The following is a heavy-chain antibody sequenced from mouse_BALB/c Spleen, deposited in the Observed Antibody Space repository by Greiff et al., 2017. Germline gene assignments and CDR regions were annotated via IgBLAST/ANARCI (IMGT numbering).Heavy chain of an antibody. J-gene: IGHJ2*01. Sequence: VQLQQSGPELVKPGASVKMSCKASGYTFTDYYMDWVKQSHGESFEWIGRVNPYNGGTSYNQKFKGKATLTVDKSSSTAYMELNSLTSEDSAVYYCARRTGDYFDYWGQGTTLTVSS. CDR1: GYTFTDYY. D-gene: IGHD4-1*01. CDR3: ARRTGDYFDY. V-gene: IGHV1-19*01. CDR2: VNPYNGGT.